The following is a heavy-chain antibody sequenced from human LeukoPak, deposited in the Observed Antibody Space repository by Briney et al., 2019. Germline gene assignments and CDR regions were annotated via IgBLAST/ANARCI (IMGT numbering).Heavy chain of an antibody. CDR2: INPNSGGT. D-gene: IGHD2-2*01. CDR1: GYTFTGYY. V-gene: IGHV1-2*02. J-gene: IGHJ4*02. Sequence: ASVKVSCKASGYTFTGYYMHWVRQAPGQGLEWMGWINPNSGGTNYAQKFQGRVTMTRDTSISTAYMELSRLRSDDTAVYYCARLIIVVVPAAMPRLWGLDYWGQGTLVTVSS. CDR3: ARLIIVVVPAAMPRLWGLDY.